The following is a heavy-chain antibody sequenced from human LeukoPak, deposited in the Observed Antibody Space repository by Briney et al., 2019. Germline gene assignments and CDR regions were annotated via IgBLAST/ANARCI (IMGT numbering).Heavy chain of an antibody. V-gene: IGHV3-48*03. CDR3: AELGITMIGGV. J-gene: IGHJ6*04. CDR2: ISTSGSTI. Sequence: GGSLRLSCAASGFIFSNYEMNWVRQAPGKGLEWLSYISTSGSTIYYADSVKGRFTISRDNAKNSLYLQMNSLRAEDTAVYYCAELGITMIGGVWGKGTTVTISS. D-gene: IGHD3-10*02. CDR1: GFIFSNYE.